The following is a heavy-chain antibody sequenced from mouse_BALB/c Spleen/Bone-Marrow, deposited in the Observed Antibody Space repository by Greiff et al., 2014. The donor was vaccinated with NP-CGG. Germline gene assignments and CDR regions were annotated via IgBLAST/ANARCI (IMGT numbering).Heavy chain of an antibody. J-gene: IGHJ4*01. Sequence: VQLKESGGDLVKPGGSLKLSCAASGFTFSSYGMSWVRQTPDKRLEWVATISSGGIYSYYSVSVKGRFTISRDNAKNTLYLQMSSLKSEDTAMYYCTRRTGTDDYAMDYRGQGTSVSVSS. CDR1: GFTFSSYG. V-gene: IGHV5-6*01. D-gene: IGHD4-1*01. CDR2: ISSGGIYS. CDR3: TRRTGTDDYAMDY.